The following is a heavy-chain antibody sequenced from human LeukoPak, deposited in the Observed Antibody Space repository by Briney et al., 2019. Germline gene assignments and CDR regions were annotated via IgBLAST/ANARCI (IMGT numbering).Heavy chain of an antibody. CDR2: ISDNGDRT. D-gene: IGHD1-1*01. Sequence: PGGSLRLSCAASGFTFSNYVMSWVRQAPGKGLEWVSTISDNGDRTDYADSVKGRFTVSKDNSKNTLYLQMSSLRAEDTAVYYCVRNLYKAYFAYWGQGTLVTVSS. J-gene: IGHJ4*02. CDR3: VRNLYKAYFAY. CDR1: GFTFSNYV. V-gene: IGHV3-23*01.